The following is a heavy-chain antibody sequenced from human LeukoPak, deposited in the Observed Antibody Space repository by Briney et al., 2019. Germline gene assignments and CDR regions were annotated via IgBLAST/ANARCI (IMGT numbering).Heavy chain of an antibody. CDR1: GGSISNYY. CDR2: VLYSGST. J-gene: IGHJ4*02. CDR3: ARVQSNYGLCYFEY. D-gene: IGHD3-10*01. V-gene: IGHV4-59*01. Sequence: PSETLSLTCTVSGGSISNYYWSWIRQPPGKGLEWIGHVLYSGSTIYNPSRKSRLTISVDTSKNQFSLRLSSATAADTAVYYCARVQSNYGLCYFEYWGQGTPVTVSS.